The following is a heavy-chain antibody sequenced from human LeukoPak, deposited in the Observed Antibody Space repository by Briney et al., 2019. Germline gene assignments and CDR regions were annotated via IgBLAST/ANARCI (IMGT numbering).Heavy chain of an antibody. Sequence: GGSLRLSCAASEFTFSSYSMNWVRQAPGKGLEWVSVISGSGGTTYYADSVKGRFTISRGSSKNTLYLQMNSLRAEDTAVYYCAKVSGGGLYYDGMDVWGQGTTVTVSS. CDR1: EFTFSSYS. V-gene: IGHV3-23*01. J-gene: IGHJ6*02. CDR2: ISGSGGTT. CDR3: AKVSGGGLYYDGMDV. D-gene: IGHD1-14*01.